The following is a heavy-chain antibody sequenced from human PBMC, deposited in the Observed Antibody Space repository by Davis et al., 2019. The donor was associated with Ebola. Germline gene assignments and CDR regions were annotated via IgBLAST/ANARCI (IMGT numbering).Heavy chain of an antibody. CDR3: ARGRNGGWDFDY. V-gene: IGHV1-18*01. CDR1: VYTFNSHG. J-gene: IGHJ4*02. D-gene: IGHD6-19*01. CDR2: ISAYNGHT. Sequence: ASVKVSCKASVYTFNSHGISWVRQAPGQGLEWMAWISAYNGHTNYAQKFQGRLTLTTDTSTSTVYMELRSLTSDDTAEYYCARGRNGGWDFDYWGQGTRVTVSS.